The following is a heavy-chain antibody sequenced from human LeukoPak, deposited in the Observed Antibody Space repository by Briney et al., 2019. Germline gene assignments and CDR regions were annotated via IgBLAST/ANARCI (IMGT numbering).Heavy chain of an antibody. V-gene: IGHV4-59*01. D-gene: IGHD3-16*01. CDR3: AREALPKGGFDY. CDR1: GGSISSYY. CDR2: IYYSGST. Sequence: SETLSLTCTVSGGSISSYYWSWIRQPPGKGLEWIGYIYYSGSTNYNPSLKSRVTISVDTSKNQFSLKLSSVTAADTAVYYCAREALPKGGFDYWGQGTLVTVSS. J-gene: IGHJ4*02.